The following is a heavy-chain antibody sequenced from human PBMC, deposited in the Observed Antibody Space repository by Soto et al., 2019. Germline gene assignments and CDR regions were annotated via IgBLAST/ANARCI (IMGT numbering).Heavy chain of an antibody. D-gene: IGHD2-2*01. J-gene: IGHJ6*02. V-gene: IGHV1-18*04. CDR1: GYSFTSYG. CDR3: ARDRDVVVVPPPTYDYYYYGMDV. Sequence: GASVKVSCKASGYSFTSYGISWVRQAPGQGLEWMGWISAYNGNTNYAQKLQGRVTMTTDTSTRTAYMELRSLRSDDTAVYYCARDRDVVVVPPPTYDYYYYGMDVWGQGTTVTV. CDR2: ISAYNGNT.